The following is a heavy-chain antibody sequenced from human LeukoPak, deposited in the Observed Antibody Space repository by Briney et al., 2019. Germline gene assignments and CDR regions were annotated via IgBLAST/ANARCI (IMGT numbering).Heavy chain of an antibody. J-gene: IGHJ4*02. Sequence: GGSLRLSCAASGFTVSSTCMSWVRQAPGKGLEWVSAISGSGGSTYYADSVKGRFTISRDSSKNTLYLQMNSLRAEDTAVYYCAKVESRLGTYQYIYWGQGTLVTVSS. CDR3: AKVESRLGTYQYIY. CDR2: ISGSGGST. CDR1: GFTVSSTC. D-gene: IGHD6-6*01. V-gene: IGHV3-23*01.